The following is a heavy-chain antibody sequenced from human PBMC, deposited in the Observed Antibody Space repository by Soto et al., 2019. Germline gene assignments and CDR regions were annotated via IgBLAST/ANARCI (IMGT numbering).Heavy chain of an antibody. D-gene: IGHD1-20*01. J-gene: IGHJ6*02. CDR1: GFSLTSPGMC. CDR2: IERDDDDK. CDR3: ARSIRGPRRFNGMDV. Sequence: GSGPTLVNPTETLTLTCTFSGFSLTSPGMCVSWIRQSPGKALEWLALIERDDDDKYYSTSLKTRLTISKDTRKNQVDLTMANMEPADTATYYCARSIRGPRRFNGMDVWGQGTTVTVSS. V-gene: IGHV2-70*13.